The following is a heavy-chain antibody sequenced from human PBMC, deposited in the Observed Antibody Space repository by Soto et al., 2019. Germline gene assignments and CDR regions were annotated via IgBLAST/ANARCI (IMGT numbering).Heavy chain of an antibody. CDR1: GFTFSDYG. CDR2: IWNDGNNK. Sequence: GGSLRLSCAASGFTFSDYGMNWVRQAPGKGLEWVAAIWNDGNNKYYADSVKGRFTVSRDNSKNTLYFQMDSLRAEDTALYYCARDREDGYNWGYFDYWGQGTLVTVSS. V-gene: IGHV3-33*01. D-gene: IGHD5-18*01. CDR3: ARDREDGYNWGYFDY. J-gene: IGHJ4*02.